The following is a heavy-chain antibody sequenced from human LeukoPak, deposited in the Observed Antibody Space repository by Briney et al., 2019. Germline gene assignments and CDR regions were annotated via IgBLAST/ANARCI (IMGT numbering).Heavy chain of an antibody. D-gene: IGHD3-10*01. CDR3: AKKGYYASGSYFDY. CDR2: ISGSGGST. CDR1: GFTFSSYG. Sequence: SGGSLRLSCAASGFTFSSYGMSWVRQAPGKGLEWVSAISGSGGSTYYADSVKGRFTISRDNSKNTLYLQMNSLRAEDTAMYYCAKKGYYASGSYFDYWGQGTLVTVSS. J-gene: IGHJ4*02. V-gene: IGHV3-23*01.